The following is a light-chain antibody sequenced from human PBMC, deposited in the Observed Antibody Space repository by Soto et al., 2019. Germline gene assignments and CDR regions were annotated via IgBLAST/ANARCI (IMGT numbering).Light chain of an antibody. J-gene: IGKJ2*01. CDR3: QVRTDWPPFMYS. CDR2: DTS. CDR1: QSVDTF. V-gene: IGKV3-11*01. Sequence: EIVLTQSPATLSLSPGERATLSCRASQSVDTFLAWYQQKPGRTPRLLIYDTSNRATGIPPRFSGTGSGTDFTLTISRFEPEDFAVYYCQVRTDWPPFMYSFGQGTKLEVK.